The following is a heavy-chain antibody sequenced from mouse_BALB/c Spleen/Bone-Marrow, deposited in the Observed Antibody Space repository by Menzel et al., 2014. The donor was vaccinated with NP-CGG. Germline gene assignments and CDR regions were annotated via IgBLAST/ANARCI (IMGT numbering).Heavy chain of an antibody. D-gene: IGHD2-4*01. CDR3: ARWDDYASDY. CDR1: GFNIKDTY. V-gene: IGHV14-3*02. J-gene: IGHJ2*01. Sequence: EVKLMESGADLVKPGASVKLSCTTSGFNIKDTYMHWVKQRPEQGLERIGRIDPANGNTKYDPKFQGKATITADTSSNTAYLQLSSLTSEDTAVYYCARWDDYASDYWGQGTTLTVSS. CDR2: IDPANGNT.